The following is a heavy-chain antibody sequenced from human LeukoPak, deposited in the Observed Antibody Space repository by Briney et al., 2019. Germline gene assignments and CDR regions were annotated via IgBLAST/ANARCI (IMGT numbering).Heavy chain of an antibody. CDR2: VNHSGST. CDR1: GGFLSGYY. J-gene: IGHJ4*02. V-gene: IGHV4-34*01. D-gene: IGHD3-22*01. CDR3: AREDSSGYPGL. Sequence: SETLSLTCAVYGGFLSGYYWNWIRQPPGKGLEWIGEVNHSGSTKYNPSLKSRVTIAVDTSKNQSSLKLSSVTAADTAVYYCAREDSSGYPGLWGQGTLVTVSS.